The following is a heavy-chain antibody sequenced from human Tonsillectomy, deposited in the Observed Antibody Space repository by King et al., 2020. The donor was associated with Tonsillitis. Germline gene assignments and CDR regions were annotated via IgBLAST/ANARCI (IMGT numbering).Heavy chain of an antibody. D-gene: IGHD3-16*02. J-gene: IGHJ4*02. CDR2: ISYDGSDK. CDR3: ARGVRGELSPGNY. Sequence: QLVQSGGGVVQPGRSLRLSCAASGFTFSNYAMHWVRQAPGKGLEWVAVISYDGSDKYYADSVKGRFTISRDNSKNTLFLQMNSLRGDDTAVYYCARGVRGELSPGNYWGQGTLVTVSS. V-gene: IGHV3-30*04. CDR1: GFTFSNYA.